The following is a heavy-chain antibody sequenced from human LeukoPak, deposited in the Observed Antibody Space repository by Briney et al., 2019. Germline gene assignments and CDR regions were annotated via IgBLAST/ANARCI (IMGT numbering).Heavy chain of an antibody. D-gene: IGHD4-11*01. Sequence: GGSLRLSCAASGFTFHNAWMTWVRQAPGKGLEWVGRMKSNRDGGTSDYAAPVKGRFTISRADSKNTLYLHMNSLRAEDTAVYYCTTLSNDVLYWGQGTLVTVS. CDR2: MKSNRDGGTS. V-gene: IGHV3-15*01. CDR1: GFTFHNAW. J-gene: IGHJ4*02. CDR3: TTLSNDVLY.